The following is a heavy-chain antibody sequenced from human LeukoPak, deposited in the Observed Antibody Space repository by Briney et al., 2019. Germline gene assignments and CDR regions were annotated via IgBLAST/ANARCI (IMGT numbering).Heavy chain of an antibody. D-gene: IGHD6-13*01. CDR1: GYSISSGYY. CDR2: IFHTGST. Sequence: SETLSLTCTVSGYSISSGYYWAWIRQPPGKGLEWIGSIFHTGSTYHNPSLKSRVTISVDTSKNQFSLKLSSVTAADTAVYYCARAFYSSSWYHKEDFFDYWGQGTPVTVSS. V-gene: IGHV4-38-2*02. CDR3: ARAFYSSSWYHKEDFFDY. J-gene: IGHJ4*02.